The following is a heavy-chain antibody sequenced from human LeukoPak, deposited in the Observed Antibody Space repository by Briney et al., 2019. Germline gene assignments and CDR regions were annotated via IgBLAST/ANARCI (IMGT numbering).Heavy chain of an antibody. J-gene: IGHJ4*02. CDR3: AKGNGYSYGRYYFDY. D-gene: IGHD5-18*01. V-gene: IGHV3-23*01. Sequence: GGSLRLSCVASGFTFSDYEMNWVRQAPGKGLEWVSAITASGGNTYYADSVKGRFTISRDNSKNTLYLQVNSLRAEDTAVYYCAKGNGYSYGRYYFDYWGQGTLVTVSS. CDR1: GFTFSDYE. CDR2: ITASGGNT.